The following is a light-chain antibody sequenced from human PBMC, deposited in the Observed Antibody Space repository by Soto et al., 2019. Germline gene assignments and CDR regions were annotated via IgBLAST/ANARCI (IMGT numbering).Light chain of an antibody. Sequence: DIQMTQSPSSLSASVGDTVTMSCRASQDSINYVAWYQQKPGQAPRLLIYATSNLQSGVPSRFRGSGTRTDFSLTISSLQPEDVAAYYCQRYNGAPPWTFGQGTKVDI. J-gene: IGKJ1*01. CDR2: ATS. CDR3: QRYNGAPPWT. V-gene: IGKV1-27*01. CDR1: QDSINY.